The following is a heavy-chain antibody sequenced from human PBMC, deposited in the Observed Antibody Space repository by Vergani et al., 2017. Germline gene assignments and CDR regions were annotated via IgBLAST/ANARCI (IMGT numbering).Heavy chain of an antibody. J-gene: IGHJ3*02. CDR2: IIPLFGTA. CDR3: ARVQGWLRFRAFDI. Sequence: QVQLVQSGAEVKKPGSSVKVSCKASGGTFSSYAISWVRQAPGQGLEWMGGIIPLFGTANYAKKFQGRVTITADESTSTAYMELSSLRSEDTAVYYCARVQGWLRFRAFDIWGQGTMVTVSS. V-gene: IGHV1-69*01. CDR1: GGTFSSYA. D-gene: IGHD5-12*01.